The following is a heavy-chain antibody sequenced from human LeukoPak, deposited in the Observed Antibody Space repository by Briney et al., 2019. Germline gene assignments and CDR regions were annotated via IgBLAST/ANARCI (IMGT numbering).Heavy chain of an antibody. V-gene: IGHV3-33*01. CDR2: IWYDGSNK. D-gene: IGHD1-26*01. CDR1: GFTFSSYG. Sequence: GGSLRLSCAASGFTFSSYGMHWVRQAPGKGLEWVAVIWYDGSNKHYADSVKGRFTISRDNSKNTLYLQMNSLRAEDTAVYYCVRDGVGAPPFDYWGEGVLVTVSS. J-gene: IGHJ4*02. CDR3: VRDGVGAPPFDY.